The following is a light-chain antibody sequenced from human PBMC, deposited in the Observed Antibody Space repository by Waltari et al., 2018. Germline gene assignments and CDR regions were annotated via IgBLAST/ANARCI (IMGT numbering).Light chain of an antibody. J-gene: IGLJ3*02. CDR2: VNSDGSH. CDR1: SGHSSNV. Sequence: QLVLTXSPSASASLGASVKLTCTLSSGHSSNVIAWLQQQPEKGPRSLMKVNSDGSHSKGAEIPDRFSGSSSGTERYLTISSLQSEDEADYYCQTGGHGTWVFGGGTKLTVL. V-gene: IGLV4-69*01. CDR3: QTGGHGTWV.